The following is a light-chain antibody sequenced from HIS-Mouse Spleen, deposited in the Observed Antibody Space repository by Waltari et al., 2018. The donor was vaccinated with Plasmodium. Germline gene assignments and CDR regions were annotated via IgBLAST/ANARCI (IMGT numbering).Light chain of an antibody. J-gene: IGKJ1*01. CDR3: QQSYIIGT. CDR2: AAS. V-gene: IGKV1-39*01. Sequence: DIQMTQSPSSLSASVGDRVTITCRASQSISIYLNWYKQKPGDAPKLLFYAASSLQSGVPSRVSRSGSGTDFTLSISSLQPEDFATDDGQQSYIIGTFGQATKVEIK. CDR1: QSISIY.